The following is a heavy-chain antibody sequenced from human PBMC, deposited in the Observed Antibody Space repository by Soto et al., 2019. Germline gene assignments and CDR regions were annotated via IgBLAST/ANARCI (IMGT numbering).Heavy chain of an antibody. V-gene: IGHV1-18*01. CDR3: ARPVWNGCDYGAQF. CDR2: ISAYNGKT. CDR1: GYSFSNYG. J-gene: IGHJ4*02. D-gene: IGHD5-12*01. Sequence: QVQLVQSGAEVKRPGASVKVSCQASGYSFSNYGINWVRQAPGQGLEWMGWISAYNGKTNYGQKVQGRVTMTTDTSTSTAYMELRILRSDDTSIYYCARPVWNGCDYGAQFWGQGTQVTVSS.